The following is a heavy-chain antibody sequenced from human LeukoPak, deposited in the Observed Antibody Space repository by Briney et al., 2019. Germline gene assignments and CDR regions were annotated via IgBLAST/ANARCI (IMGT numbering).Heavy chain of an antibody. Sequence: KASETLSLTCAVYGGSFSGYYWSWIRQPPGKGLEWIGEINHSGSTNYNPSLKSRVTISVDTSKNQFSLKLSSVTAADTAVYYCARHHHYYDSSGYGMGLDYWGQGTLVTVSS. J-gene: IGHJ4*02. CDR1: GGSFSGYY. D-gene: IGHD3-22*01. CDR2: INHSGST. V-gene: IGHV4-34*01. CDR3: ARHHHYYDSSGYGMGLDY.